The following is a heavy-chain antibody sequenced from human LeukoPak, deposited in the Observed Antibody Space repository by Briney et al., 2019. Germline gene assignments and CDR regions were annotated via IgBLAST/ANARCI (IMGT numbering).Heavy chain of an antibody. CDR1: GYTFTSYG. D-gene: IGHD2-8*01. J-gene: IGHJ4*02. CDR3: ASGSSLMIDY. V-gene: IGHV1-46*01. Sequence: ASVKVSCKASGYTFTSYGISWVRQAPGQGLEWMGIINPSGGSTSYAQKFQGRVTMTRDTSTSTVYMELSSLRSEDTAVYYCASGSSLMIDYWGQGTLVTVSS. CDR2: INPSGGST.